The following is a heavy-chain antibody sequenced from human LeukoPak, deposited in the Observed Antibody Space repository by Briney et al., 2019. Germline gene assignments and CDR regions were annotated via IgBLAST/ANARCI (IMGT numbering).Heavy chain of an antibody. CDR2: ISYDGSNK. V-gene: IGHV3-30-3*01. J-gene: IGHJ4*02. Sequence: GRSLRLSCAASGFTFSSYAMHWVRQAPGKGLEWVAVISYDGSNKYYADSVKGRFTISRDNSKNTLYLQMNSLRAEDTAVYYCARDRGATVTLYYFDYWGQGTLVTVSS. D-gene: IGHD4-17*01. CDR1: GFTFSSYA. CDR3: ARDRGATVTLYYFDY.